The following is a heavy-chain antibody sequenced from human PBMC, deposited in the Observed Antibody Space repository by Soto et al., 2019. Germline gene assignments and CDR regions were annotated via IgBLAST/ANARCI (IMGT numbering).Heavy chain of an antibody. Sequence: QVQLVESGGGVVQPGRSLRLSCAASGFTFSSYGMHWVRQAPGKGLEWVAVISYDGSNKYYADSVKGRFTISRDNSKNTLYLQMNSLRAEDTAVYYCAKGRTKNASPADYWGQGTLVTVSS. CDR3: AKGRTKNASPADY. CDR2: ISYDGSNK. CDR1: GFTFSSYG. J-gene: IGHJ4*02. D-gene: IGHD1-7*01. V-gene: IGHV3-30*18.